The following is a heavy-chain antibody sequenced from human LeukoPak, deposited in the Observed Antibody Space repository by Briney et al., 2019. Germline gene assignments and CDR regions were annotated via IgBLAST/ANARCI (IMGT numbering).Heavy chain of an antibody. V-gene: IGHV1-2*02. CDR1: GYTFTGYY. CDR2: INPNSGGT. D-gene: IGHD3-3*01. J-gene: IGHJ6*03. CDR3: ARYITIFGVVTYTHMDV. Sequence: ASVKVSCKASGYTFTGYYMHWVRQAPGQGLAWMGWINPNSGGTNYAQKFQGRVTMTRDTSISTAYMELSRLRSDDTAVYYCARYITIFGVVTYTHMDVWGKGTTVTVSS.